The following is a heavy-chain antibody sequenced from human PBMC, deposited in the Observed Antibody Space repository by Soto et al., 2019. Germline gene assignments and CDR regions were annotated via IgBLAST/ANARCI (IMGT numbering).Heavy chain of an antibody. Sequence: KESGPTLVKPTQTLTLTCPFSGFSLSTIGVGVGWIRQPRGKALEWLALIYWDDDKRYSPSLKSRLTITKDTSKNQVVLTMTNMDPVDTATYYWEHRSGSYYVDYCDYWGQGTLVTVSS. CDR2: IYWDDDK. D-gene: IGHD1-26*01. J-gene: IGHJ4*02. CDR1: GFSLSTIGVG. CDR3: EHRSGSYYVDYCDY. V-gene: IGHV2-5*02.